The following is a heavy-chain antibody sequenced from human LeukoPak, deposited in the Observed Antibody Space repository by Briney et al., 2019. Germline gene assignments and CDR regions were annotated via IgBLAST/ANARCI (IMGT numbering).Heavy chain of an antibody. CDR3: ARDLIQTYYDILTGSADYYYYYGMDV. D-gene: IGHD3-9*01. Sequence: SETLSLTCTDSGGSIGSYYWIWIRQPPGKGLEWIGYKYYSGSTNYNPSLKSRVTISVDTSKNQFSLKLSSVTAADTAVYYCARDLIQTYYDILTGSADYYYYYGMDVWGQGTTVTVSS. V-gene: IGHV4-59*12. CDR2: KYYSGST. J-gene: IGHJ6*02. CDR1: GGSIGSYY.